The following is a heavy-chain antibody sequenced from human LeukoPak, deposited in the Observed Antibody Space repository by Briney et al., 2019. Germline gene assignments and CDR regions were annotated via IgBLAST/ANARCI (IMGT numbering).Heavy chain of an antibody. J-gene: IGHJ4*02. Sequence: GGSLRLSCAASGFTFSSCAMSWVRQAPGKGLEWVSAISGSGGSTYYADSVKGRFTISRDNSKNTLYLQMNSLRAEDTAVYYCAQGVRGVIFPAFDYWGQGTLVTVSS. CDR3: AQGVRGVIFPAFDY. V-gene: IGHV3-23*01. CDR1: GFTFSSCA. CDR2: ISGSGGST. D-gene: IGHD3-10*01.